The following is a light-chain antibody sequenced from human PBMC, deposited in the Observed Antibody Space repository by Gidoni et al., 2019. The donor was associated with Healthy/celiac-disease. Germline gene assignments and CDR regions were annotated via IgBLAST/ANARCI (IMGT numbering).Light chain of an antibody. J-gene: IGKJ1*01. Sequence: DVVTTQSPLSLPVTLGQPASISCRSRQSLVYSDGNTYLNWFQQRPGQSPRRLIYKVSSRDSGVPDRFSGSGSGTDFTLKISRVEAEDVGVYYCMQGTHWPPTFGQGTKVEIK. CDR3: MQGTHWPPT. CDR1: QSLVYSDGNTY. CDR2: KVS. V-gene: IGKV2-30*01.